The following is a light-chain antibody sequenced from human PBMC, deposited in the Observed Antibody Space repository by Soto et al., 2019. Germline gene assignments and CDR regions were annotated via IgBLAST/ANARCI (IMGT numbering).Light chain of an antibody. CDR1: QTVRNNY. J-gene: IGKJ5*01. CDR2: DAS. Sequence: LTQSHAPLSVSAGESFTPSCRGSQTVRNNYLAWYPQKPGQAPRLLIYDASSRATGIPDRFSGGGSGTDVTLTISRLEPEEFAVYYCQQYGSSPRTFGQGTRREIK. V-gene: IGKV3-20*01. CDR3: QQYGSSPRT.